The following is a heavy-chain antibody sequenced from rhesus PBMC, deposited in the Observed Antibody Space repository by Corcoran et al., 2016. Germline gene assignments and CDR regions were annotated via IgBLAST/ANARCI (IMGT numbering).Heavy chain of an antibody. Sequence: QVQLQESGPGLVKPSETLSLTCAVSGLSIRCYCWPLIRQPPGKGMEWIGEINGNSATTYYKSSLKSRVTFSKDASKNQFSLKLSSVTAADTAVYFCARVVQLGGFDFWGQGLRVTVSS. CDR1: GLSIRCYC. CDR3: ARVVQLGGFDF. J-gene: IGHJ3*01. CDR2: INGNSATT. V-gene: IGHV4-80*01. D-gene: IGHD1-1*01.